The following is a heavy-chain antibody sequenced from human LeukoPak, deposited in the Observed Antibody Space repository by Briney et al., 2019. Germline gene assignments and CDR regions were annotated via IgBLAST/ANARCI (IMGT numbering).Heavy chain of an antibody. Sequence: PGGSLRLSCAAPGFTFSDYYMSWIRQAPGKGLEWVSYISSSGSTIYYADSVKGRFTISRDNAKNSLYLQMNSLRAEDTAVYYCARGCDSSSWYCAFDIWGQGTMVTVSS. D-gene: IGHD6-13*01. V-gene: IGHV3-11*01. CDR1: GFTFSDYY. J-gene: IGHJ3*02. CDR3: ARGCDSSSWYCAFDI. CDR2: ISSSGSTI.